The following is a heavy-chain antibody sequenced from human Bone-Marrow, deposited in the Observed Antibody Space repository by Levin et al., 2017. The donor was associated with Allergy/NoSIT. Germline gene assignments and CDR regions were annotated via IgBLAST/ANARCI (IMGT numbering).Heavy chain of an antibody. Sequence: AASVKVSCAASGGTFSTYVMHWVRQAPGKGLEYVSAISDNGNSIYYIDSVKGRFTISRDNSKNTLYLQMGSLRTEDMGVYYCARSYKSYEDYMDVWGKGTTVTVSS. J-gene: IGHJ6*03. CDR2: ISDNGNSI. CDR1: GGTFSTYV. CDR3: ARSYKSYEDYMDV. V-gene: IGHV3-64*02. D-gene: IGHD3-3*01.